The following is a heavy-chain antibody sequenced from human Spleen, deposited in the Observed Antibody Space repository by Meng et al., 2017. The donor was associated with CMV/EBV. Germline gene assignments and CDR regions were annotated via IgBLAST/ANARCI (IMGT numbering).Heavy chain of an antibody. CDR3: AGLAGYYYYYYGMDV. V-gene: IGHV4-34*01. D-gene: IGHD3-10*01. CDR2: INHSGST. Sequence: SETLSLTCAVYGGSFSGYYWSWIRQPPGKGLEWIGEINHSGSTNYNPSLKSRVTISVDTSKNQFYLKLSSVTAADTAVYYCAGLAGYYYYYYGMDVWGQGTTVTVSS. J-gene: IGHJ6*02. CDR1: GGSFSGYY.